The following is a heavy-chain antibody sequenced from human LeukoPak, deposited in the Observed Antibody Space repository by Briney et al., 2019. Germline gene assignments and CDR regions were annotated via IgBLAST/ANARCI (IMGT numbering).Heavy chain of an antibody. D-gene: IGHD6-19*01. CDR1: GYSFTSYW. V-gene: IGHV5-10-1*01. Sequence: GESLKISCKGSGYSFTSYWISWVRQMPGKGLGWMGRIDPSDSYTNYSPSFQGHVTISADKSISTAYLQWSSLKASDTAMYYCARHEVAGDNWFDPWGQGTLVTVSS. J-gene: IGHJ5*02. CDR2: IDPSDSYT. CDR3: ARHEVAGDNWFDP.